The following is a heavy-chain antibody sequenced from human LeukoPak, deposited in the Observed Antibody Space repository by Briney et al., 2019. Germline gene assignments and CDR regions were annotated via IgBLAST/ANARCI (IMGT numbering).Heavy chain of an antibody. CDR1: GFTFSNYG. J-gene: IGHJ4*02. CDR2: ISYDGNNK. CDR3: ASVGATRHFDY. Sequence: GGSLRLSCAASGFTFSNYGMHWVRQAPGKGLEWVAVISYDGNNKYYADSVKGRFTISRDNSKNTLYLQMNSLRAEDTAVYYCASVGATRHFDYWGQGTLVTVSS. V-gene: IGHV3-30*03. D-gene: IGHD1-26*01.